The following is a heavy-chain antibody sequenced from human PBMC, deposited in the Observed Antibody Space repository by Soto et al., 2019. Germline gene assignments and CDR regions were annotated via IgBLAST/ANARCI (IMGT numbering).Heavy chain of an antibody. J-gene: IGHJ3*02. Sequence: EVHLLESGGGLVQPGGSLTLSCAASGFTFSSYAMSWVRQAPGKGLEWVSAISGGGGDSTYYADSVKGRLIISKDNSKHTLYLKMGSLRAEDTAVYYCATELAIIGKGAFDMWGQGTMVTVSS. CDR3: ATELAIIGKGAFDM. V-gene: IGHV3-23*01. D-gene: IGHD1-26*01. CDR2: ISGGGGDST. CDR1: GFTFSSYA.